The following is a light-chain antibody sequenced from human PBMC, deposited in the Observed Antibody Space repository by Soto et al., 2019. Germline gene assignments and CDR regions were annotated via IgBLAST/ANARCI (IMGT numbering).Light chain of an antibody. CDR3: ATWDDSLYGMV. CDR1: SSNIGRNP. J-gene: IGLJ2*01. CDR2: TNN. Sequence: QSVLTQPPSASGTPGQRVTISCSGGSSNIGRNPVNWYLQLPGTAPKLPIYTNNQRPSGVPDRVSASKSGTSASLTISGLQSEDEADYYCATWDDSLYGMVFGGGTKLTVL. V-gene: IGLV1-44*01.